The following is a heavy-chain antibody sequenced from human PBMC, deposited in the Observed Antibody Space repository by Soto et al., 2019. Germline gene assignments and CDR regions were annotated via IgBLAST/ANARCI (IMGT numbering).Heavy chain of an antibody. Sequence: KPSETLSLTCAVYGGSFSGYYWSWIRQPPGKGLEWIGEINHSGSTNYNPSLKSRVTISVDTSKNQFSLKLSSVTAADTAVYYCAGAVRYSSSPSGYYYGMDVWGQGTTVTVSS. CDR3: AGAVRYSSSPSGYYYGMDV. V-gene: IGHV4-34*01. CDR1: GGSFSGYY. J-gene: IGHJ6*02. CDR2: INHSGST. D-gene: IGHD6-6*01.